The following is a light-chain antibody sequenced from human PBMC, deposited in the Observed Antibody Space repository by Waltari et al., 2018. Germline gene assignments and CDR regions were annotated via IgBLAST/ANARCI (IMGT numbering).Light chain of an antibody. CDR3: SSYTSSSTS. CDR2: EVS. CDR1: SSDVGGYNY. Sequence: QSALTQPASVSGSPGQSITISCTGTSSDVGGYNYVSWYQQHPGKAPKLMIYEVSKRPPGVSNRFSGSKSGNTASLTISGLQAEDEADYYCSSYTSSSTSFGGGTKLTVL. V-gene: IGLV2-14*01. J-gene: IGLJ3*02.